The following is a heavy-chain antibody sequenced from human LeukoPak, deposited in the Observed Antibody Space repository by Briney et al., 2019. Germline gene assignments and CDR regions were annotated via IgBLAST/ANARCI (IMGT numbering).Heavy chain of an antibody. Sequence: ASVKVSCKASGYTFTSYGISWVRRAPGQGLEWMGWISAYNGNTNYAQKLQGRVTMTTDTSTSTAYMELRSLRSDDTAVYYCARNPRGVVPATREFDPWGQGTLVTVSS. CDR3: ARNPRGVVPATREFDP. CDR1: GYTFTSYG. D-gene: IGHD2-2*01. CDR2: ISAYNGNT. J-gene: IGHJ5*02. V-gene: IGHV1-18*04.